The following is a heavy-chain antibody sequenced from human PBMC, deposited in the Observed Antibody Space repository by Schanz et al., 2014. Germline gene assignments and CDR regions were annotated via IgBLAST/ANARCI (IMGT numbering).Heavy chain of an antibody. V-gene: IGHV1-2*02. CDR1: GYTFTSYE. CDR3: ARTASHDVWRGYIPHYAFDL. Sequence: QVQLVQSGAAVKKPGASVTVSCKPSGYTFTSYEVNWVRQATGQGLEWMGWIDPNSGGTNYAQKFQGRVTMTSDTSITTVYMEVNSLTSDDTAVFYCARTASHDVWRGYIPHYAFDLWGQGTVVIVSS. CDR2: IDPNSGGT. J-gene: IGHJ3*01. D-gene: IGHD3-3*01.